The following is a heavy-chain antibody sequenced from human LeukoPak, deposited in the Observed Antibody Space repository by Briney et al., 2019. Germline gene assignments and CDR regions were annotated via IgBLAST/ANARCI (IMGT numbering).Heavy chain of an antibody. CDR3: ARANYGSGHNYFDY. CDR1: GGSINNYY. Sequence: SETLSLTCTVSGGSINNYYRSWIRQPAGKGLEWMGRIYPSGTTNYNPSLKSRVTMSLDTSKNQFSLRLSSVNAADTAVYYCARANYGSGHNYFDYWGQGTLVTVSS. D-gene: IGHD3-10*01. J-gene: IGHJ4*02. V-gene: IGHV4-4*07. CDR2: IYPSGTT.